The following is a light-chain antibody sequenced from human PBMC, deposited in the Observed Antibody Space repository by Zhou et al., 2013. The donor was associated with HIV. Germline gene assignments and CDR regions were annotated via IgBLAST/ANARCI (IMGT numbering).Light chain of an antibody. V-gene: IGKV3-20*01. J-gene: IGKJ1*01. CDR2: GAS. CDR1: QSVSSSY. Sequence: EIVLTQSPATLSLSPGERATLSCRASQSVSSSYLAWYQQKPGQAPRLLIYGASSRATGIPDRFSGSGSGTDFTLTISRLEPEDFAVYYCQQYGSSPRTFGQGTKVGNQT. CDR3: QQYGSSPRT.